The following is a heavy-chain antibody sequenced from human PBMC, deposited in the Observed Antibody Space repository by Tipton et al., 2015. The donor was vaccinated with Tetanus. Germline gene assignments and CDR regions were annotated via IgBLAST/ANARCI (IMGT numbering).Heavy chain of an antibody. CDR3: ASESGYSSGWEVDY. Sequence: SLRLSCAASGFTFSSYWMSWVRQAPGKGLEWVANIKQDGSEKYYVDSVKGRFTISRDNAKNSLYLQMNSLRAEDTAVYYCASESGYSSGWEVDYWGQGTLVTVSS. D-gene: IGHD6-19*01. CDR2: IKQDGSEK. CDR1: GFTFSSYW. J-gene: IGHJ4*02. V-gene: IGHV3-7*01.